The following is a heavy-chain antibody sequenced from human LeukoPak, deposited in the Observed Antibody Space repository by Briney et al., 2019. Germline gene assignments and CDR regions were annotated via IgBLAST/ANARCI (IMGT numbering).Heavy chain of an antibody. CDR2: INESGGT. D-gene: IGHD1-26*01. CDR1: IDSFSNYH. Sequence: SETLSLTCAVYIDSFSNYHWNWIRQTPAKGMEWIGEINESGGTNISPSLRSRVILSVDTSKNQFSLKLISVTVADTAIYYCARGQGATVPQVGKNWFDPWGQGTRVTVSS. J-gene: IGHJ5*02. V-gene: IGHV4-34*01. CDR3: ARGQGATVPQVGKNWFDP.